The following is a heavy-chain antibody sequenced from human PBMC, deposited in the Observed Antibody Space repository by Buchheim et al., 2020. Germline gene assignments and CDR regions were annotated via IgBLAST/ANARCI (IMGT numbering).Heavy chain of an antibody. CDR3: VCLRQYYDGNGHQYYDY. CDR2: ISYTGTA. V-gene: IGHV4-61*01. Sequence: QVRLQESGPGLVKPSETLSLICNVAGGSVRSGTYYWSWIRQPPGGGLEWIGYISYTGTAIYSPSLKGRVSISADPSKNQFSLTVSSVLAADTATYYCVCLRQYYDGNGHQYYDYWGPGTL. D-gene: IGHD3-22*01. J-gene: IGHJ4*02. CDR1: GGSVRSGTYY.